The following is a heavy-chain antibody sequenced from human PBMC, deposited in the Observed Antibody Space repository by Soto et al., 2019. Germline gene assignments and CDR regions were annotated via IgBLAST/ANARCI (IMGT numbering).Heavy chain of an antibody. D-gene: IGHD1-1*01. Sequence: PGGSLRLSCAASGFTFSSYGMHWVRQAPGKGLEWVAVIWYDGSNKYYADSVKGRFTISRDNSKNTLYLQMNSLRAEDTAVYYCARVPTTGTTFDLDYWGQGTLVTVSS. CDR1: GFTFSSYG. V-gene: IGHV3-33*01. J-gene: IGHJ4*02. CDR2: IWYDGSNK. CDR3: ARVPTTGTTFDLDY.